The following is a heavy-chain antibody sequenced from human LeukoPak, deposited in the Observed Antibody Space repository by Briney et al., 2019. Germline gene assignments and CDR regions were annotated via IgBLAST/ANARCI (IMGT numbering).Heavy chain of an antibody. D-gene: IGHD7-27*01. J-gene: IGHJ6*03. Sequence: ASVKVFCKASGYTFTSYGISWVRQAPGQGLEWMGWISAYNGNTNYAQKLQGRVTMTTDTSTSTAYMELRSLRSDDTAVYYCATTPHNWGNYYYYYMDVWGKGTTVTVSS. V-gene: IGHV1-18*01. CDR2: ISAYNGNT. CDR1: GYTFTSYG. CDR3: ATTPHNWGNYYYYYMDV.